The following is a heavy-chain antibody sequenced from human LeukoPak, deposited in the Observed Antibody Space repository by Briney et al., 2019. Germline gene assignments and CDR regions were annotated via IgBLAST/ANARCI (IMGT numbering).Heavy chain of an antibody. CDR2: LYYSGST. CDR1: GGSIRNSRYY. J-gene: IGHJ3*02. V-gene: IGHV4-39*01. Sequence: PSETLSLTCTVSGGSIRNSRYYWGWIRQSPGKGLEWIGSLYYSGSTYYNPSLKSRVTISVDTSKNQFSLKLSSVTAADTAVYYCARPPDCSGGSCYSRDAFDIWGQGTMVTVSS. CDR3: ARPPDCSGGSCYSRDAFDI. D-gene: IGHD2-15*01.